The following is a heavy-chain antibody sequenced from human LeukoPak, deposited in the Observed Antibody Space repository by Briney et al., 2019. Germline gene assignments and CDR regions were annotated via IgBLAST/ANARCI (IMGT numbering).Heavy chain of an antibody. CDR3: ARNMTAITRLDVFDL. V-gene: IGHV4-39*02. J-gene: IGHJ3*01. CDR2: IYYSGST. CDR1: GTSMINSHY. Sequence: SETLSLTCTVSGTSMINSHYWGWIRQSPGKGLEWIGSIYYSGSTFYNPSLKSRITISVDTSKIHFSLELRSVTAADTAIYYCARNMTAITRLDVFDLWGPGTMVTVSS. D-gene: IGHD2-21*02.